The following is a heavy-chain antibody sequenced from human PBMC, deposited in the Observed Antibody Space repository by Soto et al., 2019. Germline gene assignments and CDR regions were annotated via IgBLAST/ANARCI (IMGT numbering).Heavy chain of an antibody. CDR1: EFTFSSYA. CDR3: ARGLRVPAAIRYYYYYGMDV. CDR2: ISYDGSNK. Sequence: QVQLVESGGGVVQPGRSLRLSCAASEFTFSSYAMHWVRQAPGKGLEWVAVISYDGSNKYYADSVKGRFTISRDNSKNTLYLQMNSLRAEDTAVYYCARGLRVPAAIRYYYYYGMDVWGQGTTVTVSS. D-gene: IGHD2-2*01. J-gene: IGHJ6*02. V-gene: IGHV3-30-3*01.